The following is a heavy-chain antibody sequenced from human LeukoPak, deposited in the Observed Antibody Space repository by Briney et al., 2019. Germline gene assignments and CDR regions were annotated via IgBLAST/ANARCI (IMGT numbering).Heavy chain of an antibody. J-gene: IGHJ4*02. CDR1: GFTFSSYA. Sequence: GGSLRLSCAASGFTFSSYAMSGVRQAPGKGLEWVSAISGSGGSTYYADSVKGRFTISRDNSKNTLYLQMNSLRAEDTAVYYCATSDSSGWFPDYWGQGTLVTVSS. CDR2: ISGSGGST. CDR3: ATSDSSGWFPDY. V-gene: IGHV3-23*01. D-gene: IGHD6-19*01.